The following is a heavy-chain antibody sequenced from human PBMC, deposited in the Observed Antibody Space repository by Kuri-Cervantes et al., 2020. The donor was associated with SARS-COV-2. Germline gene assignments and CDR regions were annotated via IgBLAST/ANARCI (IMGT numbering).Heavy chain of an antibody. J-gene: IGHJ6*03. D-gene: IGHD5-18*01. V-gene: IGHV1-18*01. CDR2: ISAYNGNT. CDR1: GYTFNSYG. Sequence: ASVKVSCKASGYTFNSYGISWVRQAPGQGLEWMGWISAYNGNTNYAQKLQGRVTMATDTSTSTAYMELRSLRSDDTAVYYCARVLAGYGYYMDVWGKGTTVTVSS. CDR3: ARVLAGYGYYMDV.